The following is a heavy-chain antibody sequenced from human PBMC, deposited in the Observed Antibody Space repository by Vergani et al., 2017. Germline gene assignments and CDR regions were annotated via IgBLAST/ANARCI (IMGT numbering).Heavy chain of an antibody. Sequence: LQLQESGPGLVKPSETPSLTCSVPGGSISSSSYYWGWIRQPPGKGLEWIGSIYYSGSTYYNPSLKSRVTISVDTSKNQFSLKLSSVTAADTAVYYCARGYGDYVIVDWFEPWGQGTLVTVSS. J-gene: IGHJ5*02. CDR1: GGSISSSSYY. V-gene: IGHV4-39*07. D-gene: IGHD4-17*01. CDR2: IYYSGST. CDR3: ARGYGDYVIVDWFEP.